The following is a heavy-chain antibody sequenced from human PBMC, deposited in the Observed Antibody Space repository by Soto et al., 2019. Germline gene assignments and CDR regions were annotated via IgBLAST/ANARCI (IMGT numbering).Heavy chain of an antibody. CDR3: ARTGSGLLAAGFDV. V-gene: IGHV4-4*02. CDR2: IYHNGGT. J-gene: IGHJ4*02. D-gene: IGHD2-15*01. CDR1: GVSIKSDNW. Sequence: QVQLQESGPGLVKPSENLSITCTVSGVSIKSDNWWSWVRQSTGMGLQWIGEIYHNGGTTYNPSLKSRVSMSVDKSNNQFSLNLTSVTAADTAVYFCARTGSGLLAAGFDVWGQGTLAIVSS.